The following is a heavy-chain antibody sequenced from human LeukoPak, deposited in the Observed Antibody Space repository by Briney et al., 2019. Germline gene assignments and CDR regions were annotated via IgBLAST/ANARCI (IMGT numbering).Heavy chain of an antibody. Sequence: GGSLRLSCAASGFTFSSYTMNWVRQAPGKGLEWVSAISGSGGSTYYADSVKGRFTISRDNSKNTLYLQMNSLRAEDTAVYYCAKDLEAFYYDSSGYYPWGQGTLVTVSS. CDR1: GFTFSSYT. J-gene: IGHJ5*02. CDR3: AKDLEAFYYDSSGYYP. V-gene: IGHV3-23*01. D-gene: IGHD3-22*01. CDR2: ISGSGGST.